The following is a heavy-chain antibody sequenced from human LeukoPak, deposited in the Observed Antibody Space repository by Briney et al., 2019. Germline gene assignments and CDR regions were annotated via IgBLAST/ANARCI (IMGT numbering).Heavy chain of an antibody. V-gene: IGHV3-23*01. CDR2: ISGSGGRP. CDR1: GFTFSSYA. CDR3: ARGDFDYDILTGSGCMDV. Sequence: GGSLRLSCAASGFTFSSYATSWVRQAPGKGLEWVSAISGSGGRPYYAASVKGRFTISRDNSKNTLYLQMNSLRAEDPAVYYCARGDFDYDILTGSGCMDVWGQGTTVTVSS. J-gene: IGHJ6*02. D-gene: IGHD3-9*01.